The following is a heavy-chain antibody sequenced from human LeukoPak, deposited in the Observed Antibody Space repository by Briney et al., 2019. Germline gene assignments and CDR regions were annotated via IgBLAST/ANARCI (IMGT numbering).Heavy chain of an antibody. V-gene: IGHV4-39*07. CDR2: IYYSGST. D-gene: IGHD3-10*01. J-gene: IGHJ4*02. CDR1: GGSISSSSYY. CDR3: AREGDVSGSYYNY. Sequence: SETLSFTCTVSGGSISSSSYYWGWIRQPPGKGLEWIGNIYYSGSTYYNPSLKSRVIISLDTSKNQFSLKLSSVTAADTAVYYCAREGDVSGSYYNYWGQGILVTVSS.